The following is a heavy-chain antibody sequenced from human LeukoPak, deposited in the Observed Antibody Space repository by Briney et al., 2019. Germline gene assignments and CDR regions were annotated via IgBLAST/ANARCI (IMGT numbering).Heavy chain of an antibody. CDR3: AKSMLQFVERPFDS. J-gene: IGHJ5*01. V-gene: IGHV3-23*05. D-gene: IGHD3-3*01. Sequence: GGSLRLPCATSGFTLRCYAMSWVRQAPGKGLECVSSIRTRAMTTYYADSVKGRFTVSRDDSKNTFYLQMNSLRVDDTAMYYCAKSMLQFVERPFDSWGQGTLVTVSS. CDR1: GFTLRCYA. CDR2: IRTRAMTT.